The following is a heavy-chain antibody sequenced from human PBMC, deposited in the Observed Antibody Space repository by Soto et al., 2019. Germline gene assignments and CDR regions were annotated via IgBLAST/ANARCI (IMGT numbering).Heavy chain of an antibody. Sequence: QVQLVQSGAEVKKPGSSVKVSCKASGGTFSSYAISWVRQAPGPGLEWMGGMIPIFGTADYAQKFQGRVTITADESTSPAYLELSSLRSEETAVYYCASSRLGGTGYYYGMDVWGQGTTVTVSS. D-gene: IGHD3-16*01. CDR3: ASSRLGGTGYYYGMDV. J-gene: IGHJ6*02. CDR2: MIPIFGTA. CDR1: GGTFSSYA. V-gene: IGHV1-69*12.